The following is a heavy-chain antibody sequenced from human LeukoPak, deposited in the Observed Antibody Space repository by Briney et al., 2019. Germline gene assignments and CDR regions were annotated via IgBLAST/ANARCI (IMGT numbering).Heavy chain of an antibody. J-gene: IGHJ6*02. CDR3: AKGPVSRYYYYGMDV. Sequence: GGSLRLSCAASGFTFDDYAMHWVRQAPGKGLEWVSGISWNSGSIGYADSVMGRFTISRDNAKNSLYLQMNSLRAEDTALYYCAKGPVSRYYYYGMDVWGQGTTVTVSS. CDR1: GFTFDDYA. CDR2: ISWNSGSI. V-gene: IGHV3-9*01. D-gene: IGHD3-10*01.